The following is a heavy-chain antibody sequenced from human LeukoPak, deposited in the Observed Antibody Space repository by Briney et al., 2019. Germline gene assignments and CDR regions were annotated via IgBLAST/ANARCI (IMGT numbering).Heavy chain of an antibody. J-gene: IGHJ4*02. CDR3: ARYDSSGFYQYYFDY. D-gene: IGHD3-22*01. Sequence: PSETLSLTCTVSGGSISSYYWSWIRQPPGKGLEWIGNIFYSGSTKYNPSLKSRVTISVDTSKNQFSLKLSSVTAADTAVYYCARYDSSGFYQYYFDYWGQGMLVTVSS. CDR2: IFYSGST. CDR1: GGSISSYY. V-gene: IGHV4-59*01.